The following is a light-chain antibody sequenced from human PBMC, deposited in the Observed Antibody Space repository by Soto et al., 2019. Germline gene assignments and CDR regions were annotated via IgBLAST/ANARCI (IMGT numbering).Light chain of an antibody. Sequence: EIVLTQSPGTLSLSPGERATLSCRASQSVSSSHLAWYQQKPGQAPRLLIYGASNRATGLPDRFSGSGSGTDFTLTISRLEPEDFAVYYCQQYGSSGTFGQGTQVDIK. CDR2: GAS. J-gene: IGKJ1*01. V-gene: IGKV3-20*01. CDR1: QSVSSSH. CDR3: QQYGSSGT.